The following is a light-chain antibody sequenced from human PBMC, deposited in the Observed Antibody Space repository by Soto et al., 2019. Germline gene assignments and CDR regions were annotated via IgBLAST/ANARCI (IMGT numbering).Light chain of an antibody. V-gene: IGLV1-40*01. CDR3: QSYDSSLSGYV. J-gene: IGLJ1*01. Sequence: QSVLTQPPSVSGAPGQRVTISCTGSSSNIGATYDVRWYQQLPGTAPKLLIYANTNRPSGVPDRFSGSKSGTSASLAITGLQAEDEADYYCQSYDSSLSGYVFGPGTKVTVL. CDR1: SSNIGATYD. CDR2: ANT.